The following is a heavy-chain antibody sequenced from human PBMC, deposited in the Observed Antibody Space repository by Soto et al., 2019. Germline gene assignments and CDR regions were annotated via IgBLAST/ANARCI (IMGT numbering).Heavy chain of an antibody. V-gene: IGHV3-23*01. CDR1: GFTFSSYA. J-gene: IGHJ4*02. Sequence: GGSLRLSCAASGFTFSSYAMSWVRQAPGKGLEWVSAISGSGGSTYYAGSVKGRFTIYRDNSKNTLYLQMNSLRAEDTAVYYCVGRITGTTPTVDYWGQGTLVTVSS. D-gene: IGHD1-7*01. CDR2: ISGSGGST. CDR3: VGRITGTTPTVDY.